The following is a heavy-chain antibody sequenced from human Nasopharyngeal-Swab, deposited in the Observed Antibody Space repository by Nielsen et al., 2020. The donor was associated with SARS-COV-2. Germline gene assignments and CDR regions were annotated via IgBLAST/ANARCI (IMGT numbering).Heavy chain of an antibody. Sequence: SLNPSCASSGITFDAYALHAVRPPPPKSLERGSGLSWHGGSIGYADSVKGRFTISRDNAKNSLYLQMNSLRAEDTALYYCAKEEVYNWNDSGWFDPWGQGTLVTVSS. D-gene: IGHD1-1*01. CDR3: AKEEVYNWNDSGWFDP. CDR1: GITFDAYA. J-gene: IGHJ5*02. V-gene: IGHV3-9*01. CDR2: LSWHGGSI.